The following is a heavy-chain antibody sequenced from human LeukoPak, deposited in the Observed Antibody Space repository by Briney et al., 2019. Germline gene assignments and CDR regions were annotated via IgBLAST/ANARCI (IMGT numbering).Heavy chain of an antibody. D-gene: IGHD5-18*01. V-gene: IGHV4-59*01. CDR1: GGSISSYY. CDR3: ARAFSYGSSPFDY. CDR2: IYYSGST. J-gene: IGHJ4*02. Sequence: PSETLSLTCTVSGGSISSYYWSWVRQPPGKGLEWIGYIYYSGSTNYNPSLKSRVTISVDTSKNQFSLKLSSVTAADTAVYYCARAFSYGSSPFDYWGQGTLVTVSS.